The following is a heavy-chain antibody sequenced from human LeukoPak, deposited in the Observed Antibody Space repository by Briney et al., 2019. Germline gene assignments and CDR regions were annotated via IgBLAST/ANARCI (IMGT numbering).Heavy chain of an antibody. CDR3: AKRNDFWSGYYDY. CDR2: ISGSGGST. Sequence: GGSLRLSCAASGFTFSSYAMSWVRQAPGKGLEWVSAISGSGGSTYYADSVKGRFTISRDNSRNTLYLQMNSLRAEDTAVYYCAKRNDFWSGYYDYWGQGTLVTVSS. J-gene: IGHJ4*02. D-gene: IGHD3-3*01. V-gene: IGHV3-23*01. CDR1: GFTFSSYA.